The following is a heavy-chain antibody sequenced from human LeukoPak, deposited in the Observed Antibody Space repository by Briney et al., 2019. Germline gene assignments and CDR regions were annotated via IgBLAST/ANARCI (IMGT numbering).Heavy chain of an antibody. CDR3: ARRPRNSGSDDGPSGLDY. CDR2: VDHGATT. CDR1: GESFSGYY. D-gene: IGHD1-26*01. V-gene: IGHV4-34*01. J-gene: IGHJ4*02. Sequence: SETLSLTCAVYGESFSGYYWTWIRQPPGKGLEWIGEVDHGATTNYNPSLKSRVTISADTSKNQFSLKLSSVTAADTAVYFCARRPRNSGSDDGPSGLDYWGQGTLVTVSS.